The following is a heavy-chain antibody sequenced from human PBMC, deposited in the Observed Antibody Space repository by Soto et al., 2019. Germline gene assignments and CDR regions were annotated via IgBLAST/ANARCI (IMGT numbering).Heavy chain of an antibody. Sequence: SETLSLTCSVSGGSIITSYYWAWIRQPPGKGLKWIGSIYYSGSTYYNPSLKSRVTIFVDTSQSQFSLILGSVTAADTAVYYCARHDWARFYGLDVWGQGTTVTVSS. CDR2: IYYSGST. D-gene: IGHD2-21*01. CDR1: GGSIITSYY. J-gene: IGHJ6*02. CDR3: ARHDWARFYGLDV. V-gene: IGHV4-39*01.